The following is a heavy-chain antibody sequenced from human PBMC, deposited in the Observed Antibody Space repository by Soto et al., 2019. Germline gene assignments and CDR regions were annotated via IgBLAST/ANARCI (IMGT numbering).Heavy chain of an antibody. J-gene: IGHJ4*02. CDR3: ARSEATALDY. Sequence: QVQLQESGPGLLKPSGTLSLTCTVSGDSMSSSNWWNWVRQPPGKGLEWIGEAHHSGRTNYNPSLKSRVTISVDRSQNGFSLKLRSVTAADTAVYSCARSEATALDYWGQGTLVTVSS. CDR1: GDSMSSSNW. V-gene: IGHV4-4*02. CDR2: AHHSGRT.